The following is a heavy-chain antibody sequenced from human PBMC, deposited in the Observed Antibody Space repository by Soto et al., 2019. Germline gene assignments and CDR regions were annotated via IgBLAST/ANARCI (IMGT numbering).Heavy chain of an antibody. J-gene: IGHJ6*02. D-gene: IGHD3-22*01. CDR3: ASHMGDSSGYPSTYYYYGMDV. Sequence: GGSLRLSCAASGFTFSSYAMSWVRQAPGKGLEWVSAISGSGGSTYYADSVKGRFTISRDNSKNTLYLQMNSLRAEDTAVYYCASHMGDSSGYPSTYYYYGMDVWGQGTTVTVSS. CDR2: ISGSGGST. CDR1: GFTFSSYA. V-gene: IGHV3-23*01.